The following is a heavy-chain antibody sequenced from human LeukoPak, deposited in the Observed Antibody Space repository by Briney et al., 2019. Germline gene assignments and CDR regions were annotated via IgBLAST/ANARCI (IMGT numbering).Heavy chain of an antibody. CDR1: GGSISSGDYY. CDR3: ARVFRRDGYFDY. CDR2: IFYSGNT. V-gene: IGHV4-30-4*01. D-gene: IGHD5-24*01. Sequence: SQTLSLTCTVSGGSISSGDYYWSWIRQPPGKGLEWIGYIFYSGNTDYNPSLKSRVTISVDTSKNQFSLKLDSVTAADTAVYYCARVFRRDGYFDYWGQGTLVTVSS. J-gene: IGHJ4*02.